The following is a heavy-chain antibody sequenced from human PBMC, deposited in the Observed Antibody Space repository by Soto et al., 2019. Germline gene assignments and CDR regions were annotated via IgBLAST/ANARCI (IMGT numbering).Heavy chain of an antibody. CDR3: VRVVAIPGYPDN. CDR1: GGTFSSYA. J-gene: IGHJ4*02. V-gene: IGHV1-69*13. D-gene: IGHD5-12*01. CDR2: IVPIVDTS. Sequence: QVQLVQSGAEVRQPASSVKDSCKTSGGTFSSYAIRWVRQAPGQGLEWMGGIVPIVDTSTYAQKFQGRVTITADESTSTAYMELSSLRSDDTAIYYCVRVVAIPGYPDNWGQGTLVTVSS.